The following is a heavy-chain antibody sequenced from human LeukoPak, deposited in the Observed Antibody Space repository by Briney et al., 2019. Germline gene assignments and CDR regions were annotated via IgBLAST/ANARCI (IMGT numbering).Heavy chain of an antibody. CDR2: ISYVGSNK. CDR3: AKDIPLTGDHYFDY. CDR1: GFTFSSYA. J-gene: IGHJ4*02. Sequence: GGSLRLSCAASGFTFSSYAMHWVRQAPGKGLEWVAVISYVGSNKYYADSVKGRFTISRDNSKNTLYLQMNSLRAEDTAVYYCAKDIPLTGDHYFDYWGQGTLVTVSS. V-gene: IGHV3-30-3*01. D-gene: IGHD7-27*01.